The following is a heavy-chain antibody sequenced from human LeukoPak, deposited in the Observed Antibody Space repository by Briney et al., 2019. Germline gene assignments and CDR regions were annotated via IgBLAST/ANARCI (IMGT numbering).Heavy chain of an antibody. J-gene: IGHJ4*02. CDR1: GITFSSYS. Sequence: SGGSLRLSCAASGITFSSYSMNWVRQAPGKGLEWVSYISSSSSTIYYADSVKGRFTISRDNAESSLYLHMNSLRAEDTAAYYCARDHGGETSYWGQGTLVTVSS. CDR3: ARDHGGETSY. V-gene: IGHV3-48*01. D-gene: IGHD3-16*01. CDR2: ISSSSSTI.